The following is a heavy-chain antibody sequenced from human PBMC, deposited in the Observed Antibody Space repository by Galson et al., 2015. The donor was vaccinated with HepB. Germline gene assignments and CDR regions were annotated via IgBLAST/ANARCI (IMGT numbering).Heavy chain of an antibody. CDR2: ISGSGGST. J-gene: IGHJ4*02. CDR1: GFTFSSYA. Sequence: SLRLSCAASGFTFSSYAMSWVRQAPGKGLDWVSAISGSGGSTFYTDFVKGRFTISRDNSKNTLYLQMNSLRAEDTAVYYCAKDRKANRDYYDSSGYSPYDYWGQGTLVTVSS. CDR3: AKDRKANRDYYDSSGYSPYDY. D-gene: IGHD3-22*01. V-gene: IGHV3-23*01.